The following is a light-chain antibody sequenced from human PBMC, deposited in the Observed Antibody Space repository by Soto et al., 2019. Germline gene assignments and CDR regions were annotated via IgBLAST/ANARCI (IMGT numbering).Light chain of an antibody. CDR2: GVT. J-gene: IGLJ1*01. CDR1: SSDIGGYNY. CDR3: CSYTGSNNLYV. V-gene: IGLV2-8*01. Sequence: QSALTQPPSASGSPGQSVTISCTGTSSDIGGYNYVSWYQQHPGKAPKLMIYGVTKRPSGVPDRFSGSRSGNTASLTVSGLQAEDEGDYYCCSYTGSNNLYVFGAGTKVTVL.